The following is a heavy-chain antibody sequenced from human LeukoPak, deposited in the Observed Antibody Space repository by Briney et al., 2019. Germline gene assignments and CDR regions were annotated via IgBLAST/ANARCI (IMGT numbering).Heavy chain of an antibody. D-gene: IGHD6-25*01. CDR2: IGGDGVAT. CDR1: RFAFSSYA. Sequence: GGSLRLSCAASRFAFSSYAMSWVRLAPGKGLEWVSGIGGDGVATYYAESVKGRFTISRVNSKNTLYLQMDSLRGEDTAIYYCARSYPLMRAAGMFDYWGQGILVTVPS. CDR3: ARSYPLMRAAGMFDY. V-gene: IGHV3-23*01. J-gene: IGHJ4*02.